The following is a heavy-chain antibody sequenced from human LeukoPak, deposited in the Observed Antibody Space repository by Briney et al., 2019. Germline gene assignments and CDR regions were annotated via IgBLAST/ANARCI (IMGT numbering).Heavy chain of an antibody. V-gene: IGHV3-48*01. CDR2: ISSGSSTK. CDR3: ARGSTDIAATMSYY. D-gene: IGHD5-12*01. Sequence: GGSLRLSCAASGFTFSSYSLSWVRQAPGKGLEWVSYISSGSSTKYYADSVKGRFTISRDNARNSLYLQMNSLRGEDTAVYYCARGSTDIAATMSYYWGQGTLVTVSS. J-gene: IGHJ4*02. CDR1: GFTFSSYS.